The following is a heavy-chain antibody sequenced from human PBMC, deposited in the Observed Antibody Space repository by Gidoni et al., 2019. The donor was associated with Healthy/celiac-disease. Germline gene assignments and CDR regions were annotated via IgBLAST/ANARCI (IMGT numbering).Heavy chain of an antibody. CDR1: GFTFSSYS. J-gene: IGHJ3*02. Sequence: EVQLVESGGGLVKPGGSLRLSCAASGFTFSSYSMNWVRQAPGKGLEWVSSISSSSSYIYYADSVKGRFTISRDNAKNSLYLQMNSLRAEDTAVYYCARDYYDSSGFSYDAFDIWGQGTMVTVSS. CDR3: ARDYYDSSGFSYDAFDI. V-gene: IGHV3-21*01. CDR2: ISSSSSYI. D-gene: IGHD3-22*01.